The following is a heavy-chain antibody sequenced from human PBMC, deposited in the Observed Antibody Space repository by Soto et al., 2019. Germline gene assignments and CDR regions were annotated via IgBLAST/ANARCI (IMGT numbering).Heavy chain of an antibody. CDR3: AKGDNLGPKTGYAFDP. CDR1: GDSVSSNTAS. Sequence: SQTLSLTCAMSGDSVSSNTASWNWIRQSPSRGLEWLGRTYFRSKWYNDYAVSVKSRIIINPDTSNNQFSLQLNSVTPEDTAVYFRAKGDNLGPKTGYAFDPWGQGIMVTVSS. D-gene: IGHD5-12*01. J-gene: IGHJ5*02. CDR2: TYFRSKWYN. V-gene: IGHV6-1*01.